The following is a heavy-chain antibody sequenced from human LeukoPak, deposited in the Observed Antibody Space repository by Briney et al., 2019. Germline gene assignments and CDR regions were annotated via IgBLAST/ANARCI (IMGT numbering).Heavy chain of an antibody. V-gene: IGHV4-34*01. CDR1: GGSLSGDN. Sequence: SETLPLTCAVHGGSLSGDNWSRIRQSPGKGLEWIGEINHTGSTNYNPSLKSRATISVDTSKNQFSLKLSSVTAADTAVYYCAMSITMIIVIIKRPPTIDYWDQGTLVTVSS. CDR2: INHTGST. D-gene: IGHD3-22*01. CDR3: AMSITMIIVIIKRPPTIDY. J-gene: IGHJ4*02.